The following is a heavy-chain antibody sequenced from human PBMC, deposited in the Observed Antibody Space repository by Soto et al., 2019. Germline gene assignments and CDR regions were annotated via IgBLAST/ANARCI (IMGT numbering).Heavy chain of an antibody. J-gene: IGHJ4*02. CDR3: ARDPAHSIAVAGTRSLGNDY. CDR2: TYYRSRWYN. D-gene: IGHD6-19*01. V-gene: IGHV6-1*01. Sequence: SQTLSLTCVISGDSVSSNSAAWNWIRQSPSRGLEWLGRTYYRSRWYNDYAVSVRSRITVNADTSKNQFSLHLNSVTPEDTAVYYCARDPAHSIAVAGTRSLGNDYWGQGTLVTVSS. CDR1: GDSVSSNSAA.